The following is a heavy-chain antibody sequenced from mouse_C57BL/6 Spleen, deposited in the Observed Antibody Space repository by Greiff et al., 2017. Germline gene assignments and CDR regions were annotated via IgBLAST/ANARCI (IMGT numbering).Heavy chain of an antibody. CDR1: GFSLTSYG. Sequence: QVQLQQSGPGLVQPSQSLSTTCTVSGFSLTSYGVHWVRQSPGKGLEWLGVIWSGGSTDYNAAFISRLSISKDNSKSQVFFKMNSLQADDTAIYYCARPGRDWYFDVWGTGTTVTVSS. J-gene: IGHJ1*03. V-gene: IGHV2-2*01. CDR3: ARPGRDWYFDV. CDR2: IWSGGST.